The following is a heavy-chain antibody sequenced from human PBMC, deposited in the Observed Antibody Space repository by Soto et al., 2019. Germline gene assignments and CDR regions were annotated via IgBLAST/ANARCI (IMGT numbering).Heavy chain of an antibody. J-gene: IGHJ3*02. CDR1: GFTFSSYG. V-gene: IGHV3-33*01. D-gene: IGHD3-9*01. Sequence: ESGGGVVQPGRSLRLSCAASGFTFSSYGMHWVRQAPGKGLERVAVIWYDGSNKYYADSVKGRFTISRDNSKNTLYLQMNSLRAEDTAVYYCAREDMDDILTGYYYDAFYIWGQGTMVTVSS. CDR2: IWYDGSNK. CDR3: AREDMDDILTGYYYDAFYI.